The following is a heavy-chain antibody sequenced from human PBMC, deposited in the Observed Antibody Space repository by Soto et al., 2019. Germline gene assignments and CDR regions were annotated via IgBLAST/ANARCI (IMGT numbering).Heavy chain of an antibody. D-gene: IGHD3-10*01. CDR1: RYTFTMYW. CDR2: TYPGNSDT. CDR3: VRVSGFFEDQTAKFDY. J-gene: IGHJ4*02. V-gene: IGHV5-51*01. Sequence: EVQLEQSGAAVKKPGESLKISCKGSRYTFTMYWIGWVRQMPGKGLEWLAITYPGNSDTRYSPSFQGQVTISVDKAITTAYLEWSSLKASDTAMYYCVRVSGFFEDQTAKFDYWGQGTLVSVSS.